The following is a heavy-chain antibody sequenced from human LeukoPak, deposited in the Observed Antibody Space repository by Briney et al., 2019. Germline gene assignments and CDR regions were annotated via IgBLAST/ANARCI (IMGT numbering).Heavy chain of an antibody. Sequence: PGRSLRLSCAASGFTFSSYAMHWVRQAPGKGLEWVAAISYDGSNKYYADSVKGRFTISRDNSKNTLYVQMNSLRAEDTAVYYCARDPSSGWYENWYFDLWGRGTLVTVSS. CDR1: GFTFSSYA. V-gene: IGHV3-30*04. CDR3: ARDPSSGWYENWYFDL. CDR2: ISYDGSNK. D-gene: IGHD6-19*01. J-gene: IGHJ2*01.